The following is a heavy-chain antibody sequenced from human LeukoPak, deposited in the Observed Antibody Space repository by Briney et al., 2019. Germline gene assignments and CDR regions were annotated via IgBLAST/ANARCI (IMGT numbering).Heavy chain of an antibody. Sequence: PSETLSLTCTVSGYSISSGYYWGWIRQPPGKGLEWIGSIYHSGGTNYNPSLKSRITISVDKSQNQFSLKVNSLTAADTAVYYCATNGYYCMDVWGKGTTVTVSS. CDR3: ATNGYYCMDV. V-gene: IGHV4-38-2*02. CDR2: IYHSGGT. CDR1: GYSISSGYY. D-gene: IGHD2-8*01. J-gene: IGHJ6*03.